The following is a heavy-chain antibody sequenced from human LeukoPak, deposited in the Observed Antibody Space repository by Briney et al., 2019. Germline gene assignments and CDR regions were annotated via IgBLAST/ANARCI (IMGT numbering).Heavy chain of an antibody. CDR3: ARGVSGRGWYSSFHS. J-gene: IGHJ4*02. D-gene: IGHD6-19*01. CDR2: ISSSSYI. CDR1: GFTFSSYS. Sequence: GGSLRLSCAASGFTFSSYSMNWVRQAPGKGLEWVSSISSSSYIYYADSVKGRFTISRDNAKNSLYLQMNSPRAEDTAVYYCARGVSGRGWYSSFHSWGTETRVTVSS. V-gene: IGHV3-21*01.